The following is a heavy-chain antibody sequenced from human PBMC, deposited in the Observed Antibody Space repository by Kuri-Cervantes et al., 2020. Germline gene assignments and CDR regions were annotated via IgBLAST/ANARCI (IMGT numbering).Heavy chain of an antibody. CDR1: GFTFSSYG. J-gene: IGHJ2*01. V-gene: IGHV3-33*01. CDR3: ARTIMITFGGVIAIRKSVTGTGGYFDL. D-gene: IGHD3-16*02. CDR2: IWYDGSNK. Sequence: GGSLRLSCAASGFTFSSYGMHWVRQAPGKGLEWVAVIWYDGSNKYYADSVKGRFTISRDNSKNTLYLQMNSLRAEDTAVYYCARTIMITFGGVIAIRKSVTGTGGYFDLWGRGTLVTVSS.